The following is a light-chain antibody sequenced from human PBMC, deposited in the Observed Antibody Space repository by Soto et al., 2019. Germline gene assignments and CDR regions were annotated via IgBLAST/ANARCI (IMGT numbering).Light chain of an antibody. J-gene: IGLJ1*01. V-gene: IGLV1-40*01. CDR3: QSYDSSLSASYV. CDR1: SSNIGAGYE. CDR2: GNT. Sequence: QSVLTQPRSVSGAPGQRVTISCTGSSSNIGAGYEVHWYQHLPGKAPKLLIYGNTNRPSGVPDRFSGSKSGTSASLAITGLQAEDEADYYCQSYDSSLSASYVFGGGTKLTV.